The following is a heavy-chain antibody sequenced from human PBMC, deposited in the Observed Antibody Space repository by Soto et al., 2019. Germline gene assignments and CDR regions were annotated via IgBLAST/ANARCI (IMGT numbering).Heavy chain of an antibody. J-gene: IGHJ4*02. CDR1: GFTFSSYW. CDR2: INTDGSTT. V-gene: IGHV3-74*01. D-gene: IGHD7-27*01. CDR3: ARASMGTLDY. Sequence: EVQLVESGGGLIQPGGSLRLSCAVSGFTFSSYWMYWVRQASGKGLVWASRINTDGSTTNYADSVKGRFTISRDNAKNTLYLQMNSLRAEDTAVYYCARASMGTLDYWGQGPLVTVSS.